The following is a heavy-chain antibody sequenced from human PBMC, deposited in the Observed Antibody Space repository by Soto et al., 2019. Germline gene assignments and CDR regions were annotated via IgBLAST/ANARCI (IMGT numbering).Heavy chain of an antibody. D-gene: IGHD6-19*01. CDR3: ARVAVDNWFDP. V-gene: IGHV4-59*01. Sequence: PSEILSLTCTVSGGSISSYYWSWIRQPPGKGLEWIGYIYYSGSTNYNPSLKSRVTISVDTSKNQFSLKLSSVTAADTAVYYCARVAVDNWFDPWGQGTLVTVSS. CDR2: IYYSGST. J-gene: IGHJ5*02. CDR1: GGSISSYY.